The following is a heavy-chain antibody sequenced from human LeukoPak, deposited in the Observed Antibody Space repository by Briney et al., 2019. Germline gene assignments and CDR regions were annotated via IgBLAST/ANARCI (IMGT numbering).Heavy chain of an antibody. CDR3: AREGGDPVNWFDP. V-gene: IGHV4-39*02. J-gene: IGHJ5*02. Sequence: PSGTLSLTCTVSGGSIRSSYYYWGWIRQPPGKGLEWIGSIYDSGSTYYNPSLKSRVTISVDTSKNQFSLQLNSVTPEDTAVYYCAREGGDPVNWFDPWGQGALVTVSS. CDR2: IYDSGST. D-gene: IGHD2-21*01. CDR1: GGSIRSSYYY.